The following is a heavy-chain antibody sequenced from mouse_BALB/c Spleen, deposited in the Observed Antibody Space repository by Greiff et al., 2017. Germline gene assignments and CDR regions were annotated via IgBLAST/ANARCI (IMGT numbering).Heavy chain of an antibody. J-gene: IGHJ4*01. CDR2: ISSGGSYT. CDR3: ARRGNYDAMDY. CDR1: GFTFSSYA. D-gene: IGHD2-1*01. V-gene: IGHV5-9-4*01. Sequence: EVMLVESGGGLVKPGGSLKLSCAASGFTFSSYAMSWVRQSPEKRLEWVAEISSGGSYTYYPDTVTGRFTISRDNAKNTLYLEMSSLRSEDTAMYYCARRGNYDAMDYWGQGTSVTVSS.